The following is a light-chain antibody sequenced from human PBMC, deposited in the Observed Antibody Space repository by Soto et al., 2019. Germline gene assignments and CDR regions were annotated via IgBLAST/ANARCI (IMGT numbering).Light chain of an antibody. Sequence: DIQMTQSPPSLSASVGDRVTITCQASQDINNYLNWYQQKLGKAPKLLIYDASNLETGVPSRFSGSGSGTHFTFTITSLQPEDIATYYCQHFDNLPLSFGPGTKVHIK. CDR2: DAS. CDR3: QHFDNLPLS. CDR1: QDINNY. V-gene: IGKV1-33*01. J-gene: IGKJ3*01.